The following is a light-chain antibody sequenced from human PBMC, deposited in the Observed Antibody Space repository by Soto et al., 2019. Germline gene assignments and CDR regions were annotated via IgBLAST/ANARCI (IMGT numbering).Light chain of an antibody. CDR3: QQYGSSPYT. Sequence: EIVLTQSPGTLSLSPGERATLSCRASQSVSSSYIAWFQQKPGQAPRLLIYGASSRATGIPDRFSGSGSGTEFPLTISRLEPEDFAVYYCQQYGSSPYTFGQGTKLEIK. CDR2: GAS. CDR1: QSVSSSY. J-gene: IGKJ2*01. V-gene: IGKV3-20*01.